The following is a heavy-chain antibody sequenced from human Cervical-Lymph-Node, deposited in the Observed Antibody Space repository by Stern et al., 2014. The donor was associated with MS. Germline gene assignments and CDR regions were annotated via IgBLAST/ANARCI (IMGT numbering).Heavy chain of an antibody. CDR2: IYPRDSDT. J-gene: IGHJ4*02. CDR3: ARAAGGNSPFDF. V-gene: IGHV5-51*01. Sequence: EVQLVEPGAEVKKPGESLKISCSGSGYRFTSYWIGWVRQMPGKGLEWMGLIYPRDSDTRYSPSFQGQVTISADKSISTAYLQWSSLKASDTAVYYCARAAGGNSPFDFWGQGTLVTVSS. D-gene: IGHD4-23*01. CDR1: GYRFTSYW.